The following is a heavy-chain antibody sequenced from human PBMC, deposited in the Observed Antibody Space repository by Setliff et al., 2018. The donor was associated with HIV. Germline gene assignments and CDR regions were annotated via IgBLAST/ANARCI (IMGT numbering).Heavy chain of an antibody. CDR1: GYTFTGYY. CDR2: INPNSGGT. J-gene: IGHJ4*02. CDR3: ARGKTWLRFLDY. D-gene: IGHD5-12*01. V-gene: IGHV1-2*02. Sequence: ASVKVSCKASGYTFTGYYMHWVRQAPGQGLEWMGWINPNSGGTNYAQKFQGRVTMTRDTSISTAYMELSRLRSDDPAVYYCARGKTWLRFLDYWGQGTLVTVSS.